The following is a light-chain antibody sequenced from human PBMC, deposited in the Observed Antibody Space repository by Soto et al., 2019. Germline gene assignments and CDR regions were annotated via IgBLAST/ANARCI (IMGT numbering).Light chain of an antibody. CDR1: NSDIGSYNF. J-gene: IGLJ1*01. V-gene: IGLV2-23*02. Sequence: QSLQTQPASVSWSTGESITIACTGTNSDIGSYNFVSWYQQHPGRAPKLIMSEVNIRPSGVSNRFSGSKSGHTASLTISGLQPEDDADFYCSSYSSTTNHYVFGGGTKVTVL. CDR3: SSYSSTTNHYV. CDR2: EVN.